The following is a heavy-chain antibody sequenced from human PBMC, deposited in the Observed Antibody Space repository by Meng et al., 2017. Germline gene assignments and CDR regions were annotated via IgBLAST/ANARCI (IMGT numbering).Heavy chain of an antibody. D-gene: IGHD3-22*01. Sequence: GESLKISCAASGFTFSSYSMNWVRQAPGKGLEWVSSISSSSSYIYYADSVKGRFTISRDNANNSLYLQMNSVRAEDTAVYYCARTQSPNYYDSRGYPKHNFFDYWGQGTLVTVSS. J-gene: IGHJ4*02. CDR3: ARTQSPNYYDSRGYPKHNFFDY. CDR1: GFTFSSYS. V-gene: IGHV3-21*01. CDR2: ISSSSSYI.